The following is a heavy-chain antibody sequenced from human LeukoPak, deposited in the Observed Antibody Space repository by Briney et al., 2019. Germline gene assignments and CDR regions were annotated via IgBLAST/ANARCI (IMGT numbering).Heavy chain of an antibody. V-gene: IGHV3-7*03. J-gene: IGHJ4*02. CDR2: TNQDGSVR. CDR1: GFTFNMFW. D-gene: IGHD3-22*01. Sequence: HPGGSLRLSCEASGFTFNMFWMGWVRQAPGKGLEWVSNTNQDGSVRFYVDSVRDRFAVSRDNAQKSLFLQMNSLRAEDTAVYYCAIDRGMIVVFYFDYWGQGTLVTVSS. CDR3: AIDRGMIVVFYFDY.